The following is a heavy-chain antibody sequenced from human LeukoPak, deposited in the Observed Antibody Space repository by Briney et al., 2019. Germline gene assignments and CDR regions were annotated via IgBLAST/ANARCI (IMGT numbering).Heavy chain of an antibody. Sequence: PGGSLRLSCAASGFTFSTYAMNWVRQASGKGLQWVSALSRTGGSTYYGDSVKGRFTISRDNSKNTLYLQMNSLRGEDTAVYYCAKVGSEVSSGWLGVGMDVWGQGTTVTVSS. CDR1: GFTFSTYA. D-gene: IGHD6-19*01. CDR3: AKVGSEVSSGWLGVGMDV. J-gene: IGHJ6*02. V-gene: IGHV3-23*01. CDR2: LSRTGGST.